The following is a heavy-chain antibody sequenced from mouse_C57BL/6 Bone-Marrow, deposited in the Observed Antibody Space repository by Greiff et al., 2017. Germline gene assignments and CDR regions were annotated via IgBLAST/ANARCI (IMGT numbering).Heavy chain of an antibody. CDR2: IYPGSGST. D-gene: IGHD1-1*02. V-gene: IGHV1-55*01. CDR3: AREGVYYDGGSWFAY. J-gene: IGHJ3*01. CDR1: GYTFTSYW. Sequence: QVQLQQPGAELVKPGASVKMSCKASGYTFTSYWITWVKQRPGQGLEWIGVIYPGSGSTNYNEKFKSKATLTVDTSSSTAYMQLSSLTSEDSAVYYGAREGVYYDGGSWFAYWGQGTLVTVSA.